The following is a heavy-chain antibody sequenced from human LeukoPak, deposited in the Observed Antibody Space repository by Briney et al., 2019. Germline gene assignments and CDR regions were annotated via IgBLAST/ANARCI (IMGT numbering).Heavy chain of an antibody. CDR1: GFTFNDYY. D-gene: IGHD5-24*01. CDR3: AGFDT. V-gene: IGHV3-11*01. J-gene: IGHJ5*02. Sequence: PGGSLRLSCAASGFTFNDYYMSWIRQAPGKGLEWLSYINIGGTNTHYADSVKGRFTISRDNAKKSPYLEMNNLRAEDTAVTDGAGFDTWGQGVLVTVSS. CDR2: INIGGTNT.